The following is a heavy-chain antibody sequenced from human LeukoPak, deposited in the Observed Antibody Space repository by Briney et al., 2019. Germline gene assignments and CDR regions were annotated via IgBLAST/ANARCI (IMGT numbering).Heavy chain of an antibody. CDR1: GFTFNTYS. V-gene: IGHV3-48*01. CDR2: ISSGSNTI. CDR3: ARRVGATYYFAW. D-gene: IGHD3-10*01. Sequence: GGSLRLSCAASGFTFNTYSMHWVRQAPGKGLEWISYISSGSNTIYYADSVKGRFTISRDNARNSLFLQMNSLRAEYTAVYYCARRVGATYYFAWWSKGTLVTVSS. J-gene: IGHJ4*02.